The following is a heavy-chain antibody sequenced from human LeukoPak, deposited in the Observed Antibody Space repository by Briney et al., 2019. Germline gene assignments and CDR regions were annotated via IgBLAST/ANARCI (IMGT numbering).Heavy chain of an antibody. J-gene: IGHJ4*02. CDR1: GFTFSSYW. Sequence: GGSLRLSCAASGFTFSSYWMSWVRQAPGKGLEWVSAITSSGVSTFYADSVKGRFTISRDTSKNTLYLQMNSLRAEDTAVYYCAKDSRRIQLWSFDSWGQGTLVTVSS. CDR2: ITSSGVST. V-gene: IGHV3-23*01. CDR3: AKDSRRIQLWSFDS. D-gene: IGHD5-18*01.